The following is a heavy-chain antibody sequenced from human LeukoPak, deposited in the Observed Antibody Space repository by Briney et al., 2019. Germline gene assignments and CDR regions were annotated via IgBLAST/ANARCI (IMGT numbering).Heavy chain of an antibody. V-gene: IGHV3-30*18. D-gene: IGHD2-21*01. Sequence: GGSLRLSCAASGFTFSNHGMHWVRQAPGKGLEGVAVISFDGSNKYYADSVKGRFTISRDNSKNTLFLQMNSLRAEDTAVYYCAKDGVLWSSRLGYFDYWGQGTLVTVSS. CDR2: ISFDGSNK. CDR3: AKDGVLWSSRLGYFDY. CDR1: GFTFSNHG. J-gene: IGHJ4*02.